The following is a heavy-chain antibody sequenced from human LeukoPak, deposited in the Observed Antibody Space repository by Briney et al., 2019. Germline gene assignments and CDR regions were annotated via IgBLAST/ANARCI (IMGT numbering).Heavy chain of an antibody. Sequence: PGGSLRLSCAASGFTFSSYEMNWVRQAPGKGLEWVSYISSSGSTIYYADSVKGRFTISRDNAKNSLYLQMNSLRAEDTAVYYCARETYSSSSGFDPWGQGTLVTVSS. CDR1: GFTFSSYE. V-gene: IGHV3-48*03. CDR2: ISSSGSTI. CDR3: ARETYSSSSGFDP. D-gene: IGHD6-6*01. J-gene: IGHJ5*02.